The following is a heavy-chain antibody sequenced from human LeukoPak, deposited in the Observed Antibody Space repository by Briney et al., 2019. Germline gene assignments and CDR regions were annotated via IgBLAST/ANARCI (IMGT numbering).Heavy chain of an antibody. D-gene: IGHD2-21*02. J-gene: IGHJ4*02. V-gene: IGHV3-66*01. CDR3: ARGLSDVSSAGDF. Sequence: GGSLRLSCAASGFTVSSNHMTWVRQTPGKGLEWVSVFYSGGRTYYADSVKDRFTISRDNSKNTLYLQMNSLRAEDTAFYYCARGLSDVSSAGDFWGQGTLVTVSS. CDR2: FYSGGRT. CDR1: GFTVSSNH.